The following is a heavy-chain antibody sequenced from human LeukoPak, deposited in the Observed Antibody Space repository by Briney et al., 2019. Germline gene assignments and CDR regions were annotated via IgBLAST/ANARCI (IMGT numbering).Heavy chain of an antibody. CDR2: IYSGGST. D-gene: IGHD1-26*01. J-gene: IGHJ4*02. Sequence: GGSLRLSCAASGFTVSSNYMSWVRQAPGKGLEWVSVIYSGGSTYYADSVKGRFTISRDNSKNTLYLQMNSLRAEDTAVYYCARESIVGPGGYWGQGTLVTVSS. CDR1: GFTVSSNY. CDR3: ARESIVGPGGY. V-gene: IGHV3-53*01.